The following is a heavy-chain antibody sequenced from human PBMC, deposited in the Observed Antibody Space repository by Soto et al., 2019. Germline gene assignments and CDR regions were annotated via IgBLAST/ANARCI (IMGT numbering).Heavy chain of an antibody. V-gene: IGHV4-31*03. D-gene: IGHD6-6*01. J-gene: IGHJ6*03. CDR1: GGSISSGGYY. Sequence: PSETLSLTCTVSGGSISSGGYYWSWIRQHPGKGLEWIGYIYYSGSTYYNPSLKSRVTISVDTSKNQFSLKLSSVTAADTAVYYCARRAIAAALGMYYYYYYMDVWGKGTTVT. CDR2: IYYSGST. CDR3: ARRAIAAALGMYYYYYYMDV.